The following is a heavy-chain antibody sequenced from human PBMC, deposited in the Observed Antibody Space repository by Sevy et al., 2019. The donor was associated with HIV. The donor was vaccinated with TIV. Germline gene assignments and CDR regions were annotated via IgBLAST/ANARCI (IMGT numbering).Heavy chain of an antibody. J-gene: IGHJ6*02. V-gene: IGHV3-21*01. D-gene: IGHD3-9*01. CDR1: GFTFSSYS. CDR2: ISSSSSYI. Sequence: GGSLRLSCAASGFTFSSYSMNWVRQAPGKGLEWVASISSSSSYIYYADSVKGRFTISRDNAKNSLYLQMNSLRAEDTAVYYCARDGPVLRYFDQVYYYYGIDVWGQGATVTVSS. CDR3: ARDGPVLRYFDQVYYYYGIDV.